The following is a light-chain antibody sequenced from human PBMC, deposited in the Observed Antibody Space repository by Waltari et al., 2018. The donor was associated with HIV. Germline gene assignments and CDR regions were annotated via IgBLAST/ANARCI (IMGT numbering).Light chain of an antibody. CDR3: ATWDDSLKGVV. CDR1: SSNIGSKT. V-gene: IGLV1-44*01. CDR2: NNN. Sequence: QSVLTQPPSASGTPGQRVTISCSGSSSNIGSKTVNWYQQLPGTAPKLLIYNNNQWHSGVTDRFSGSKAGTSASLAISGLQSEDEADYYCATWDDSLKGVVFGGGTKLTVL. J-gene: IGLJ2*01.